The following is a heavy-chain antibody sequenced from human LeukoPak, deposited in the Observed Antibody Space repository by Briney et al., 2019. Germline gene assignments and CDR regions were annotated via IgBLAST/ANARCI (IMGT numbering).Heavy chain of an antibody. Sequence: GASVKVSCKASGYTFTGYYIHWMRQAPGQGLEWVGWINPDSGGTNYAQKFQGRVTVTRDSSINTAYMDLSRLTSGDTAMYYCAREAPDSNCPDYWGQGTLVTVSS. CDR2: INPDSGGT. V-gene: IGHV1-2*02. CDR1: GYTFTGYY. CDR3: AREAPDSNCPDY. J-gene: IGHJ4*02. D-gene: IGHD1-1*01.